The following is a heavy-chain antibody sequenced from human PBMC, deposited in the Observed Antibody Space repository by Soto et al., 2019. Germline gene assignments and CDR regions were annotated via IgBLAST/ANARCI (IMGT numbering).Heavy chain of an antibody. J-gene: IGHJ4*02. Sequence: PGGSLRLSCSASGFTFSIYAMHWVRQAPGKGLEYVSSISTNGGNTHYADSVKGRFTISRDNSKNTHYLQMSNLRAEDTAVYYCVKGEYYYDSAAYYPFDYWGQGTLVTVSS. CDR1: GFTFSIYA. V-gene: IGHV3-64D*06. D-gene: IGHD3-22*01. CDR3: VKGEYYYDSAAYYPFDY. CDR2: ISTNGGNT.